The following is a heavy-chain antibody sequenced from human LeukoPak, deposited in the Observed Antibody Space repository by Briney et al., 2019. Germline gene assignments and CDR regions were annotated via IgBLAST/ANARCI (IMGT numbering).Heavy chain of an antibody. Sequence: GESLKISCKGSGYSFTSYWISWVRQMPGKGLGWMGRIDPSDSYTNYSPSFQGHVTISADKSISTAYLQWSSLKASDTAMYYCARRDYYDSSGYLDWGQGTLVTVSS. CDR1: GYSFTSYW. CDR2: IDPSDSYT. CDR3: ARRDYYDSSGYLD. J-gene: IGHJ4*02. D-gene: IGHD3-22*01. V-gene: IGHV5-10-1*01.